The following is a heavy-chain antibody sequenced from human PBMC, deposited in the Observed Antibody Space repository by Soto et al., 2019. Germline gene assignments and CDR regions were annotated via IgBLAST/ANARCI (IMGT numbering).Heavy chain of an antibody. CDR2: INTDGSST. CDR1: GFSLSNYW. J-gene: IGHJ3*01. D-gene: IGHD3-9*01. Sequence: EVQLVESGGGLVQPGGSLRLSCTDSGFSLSNYWMHWVRQGPGKGLVWVSRINTDGSSTNYADSVKGRFTISRDNAKNTMYLQMNSLRAEDTAVYYCARSPGGYYIDWGQGTMVTVSS. V-gene: IGHV3-74*01. CDR3: ARSPGGYYID.